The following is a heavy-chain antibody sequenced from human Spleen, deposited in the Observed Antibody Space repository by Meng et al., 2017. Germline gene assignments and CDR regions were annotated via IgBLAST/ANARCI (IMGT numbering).Heavy chain of an antibody. CDR3: ARDGAIHCSSTSCYRYDPFDY. J-gene: IGHJ4*02. CDR1: GGSISSSNYY. V-gene: IGHV4-39*07. Sequence: SETLSLTCTVSGGSISSSNYYWGWIRQPPGQGLEWIGSSYYSGSTYYNPSLKSRVTISVDTSKNQFSLKLSSVTAADTAVYYCARDGAIHCSSTSCYRYDPFDYWGQGTLVTVSS. D-gene: IGHD2-2*01. CDR2: SYYSGST.